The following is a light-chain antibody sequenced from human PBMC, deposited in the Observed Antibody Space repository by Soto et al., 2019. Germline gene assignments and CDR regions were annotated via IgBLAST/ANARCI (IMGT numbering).Light chain of an antibody. CDR1: QSVSSN. V-gene: IGKV3-15*01. Sequence: EIVMTQSPVTLSVSPGERATLSCRASQSVSSNLAWYQQKPGQAPRLLIYGASTRATGIPARFGGSGSGTEFTLTISSVQSEDFAVYYYQHYHTWPYTFGQGTKLEIK. CDR3: QHYHTWPYT. CDR2: GAS. J-gene: IGKJ2*01.